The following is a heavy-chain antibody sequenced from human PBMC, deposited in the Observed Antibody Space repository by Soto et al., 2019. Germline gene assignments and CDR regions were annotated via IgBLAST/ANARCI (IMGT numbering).Heavy chain of an antibody. V-gene: IGHV1-2*02. CDR1: GYTFTGYY. CDR2: INPNSGGT. J-gene: IGHJ6*02. Sequence: ASVKVSCKASGYTFTGYYMHWVRQAPGQGLEWMGWINPNSGGTNYAQKFQGRVTMTRDTSISTAYMELSRLRSDDTAVYYCARLLADTVLVAAGPGDYPHYRDVWGRGTRVTVSS. D-gene: IGHD2-15*01. CDR3: ARLLADTVLVAAGPGDYPHYRDV.